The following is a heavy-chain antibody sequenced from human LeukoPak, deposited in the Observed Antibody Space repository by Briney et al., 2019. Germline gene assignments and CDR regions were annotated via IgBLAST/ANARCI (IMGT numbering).Heavy chain of an antibody. CDR2: ISRSGGST. CDR1: GFTFSSYE. V-gene: IGHV3-23*01. Sequence: GGSLRLSCAASGFTFSSYEMNWVRQAPGKGLEWVSGISRSGGSTYYADSVKGRFTISRDNSKNTLYLQMNSLRAEDTAVYYCAKPLYLTDSYDSSGYSYDYWGPGTLVTVSS. D-gene: IGHD3-22*01. CDR3: AKPLYLTDSYDSSGYSYDY. J-gene: IGHJ4*02.